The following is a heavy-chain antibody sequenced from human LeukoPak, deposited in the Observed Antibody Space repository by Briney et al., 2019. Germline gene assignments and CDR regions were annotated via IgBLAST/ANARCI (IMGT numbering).Heavy chain of an antibody. CDR3: ARGPTGNNYYYGMDV. Sequence: PSETLSLTCTVSGGSISSYYWSWIRQPPGKGLEWIGYIYYSGSTNYNPSLKSRVTMSVDTSKKQFSLKLSSVTAADTAVYFCARGPTGNNYYYGMDVWGQGTTVTVSS. CDR1: GGSISSYY. CDR2: IYYSGST. D-gene: IGHD1/OR15-1a*01. J-gene: IGHJ6*02. V-gene: IGHV4-59*01.